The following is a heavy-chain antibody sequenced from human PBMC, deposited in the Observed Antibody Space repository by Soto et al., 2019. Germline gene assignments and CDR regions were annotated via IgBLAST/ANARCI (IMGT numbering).Heavy chain of an antibody. CDR3: ARGGTYYYYGMDV. Sequence: SETLSLTCTLSGGSITSGGYYWSWIRQHPGKGLEWIGYIYYSGSTYYNPSLKSRVTISVDTSKNQFSLKLSSVTAADTAVYYCARGGTYYYYGMDVWGQGTTVNVSS. CDR1: GGSITSGGYY. CDR2: IYYSGST. J-gene: IGHJ6*02. V-gene: IGHV4-31*03. D-gene: IGHD1-1*01.